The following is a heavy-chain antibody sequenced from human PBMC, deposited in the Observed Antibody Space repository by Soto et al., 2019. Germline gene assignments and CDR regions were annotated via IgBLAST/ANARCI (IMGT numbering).Heavy chain of an antibody. CDR1: GFTFSSYD. CDR2: IGTAGDT. D-gene: IGHD2-15*01. CDR3: ARGGYCSGGSCYSRAFDI. V-gene: IGHV3-13*01. Sequence: GGSLRLSCAASGFTFSSYDMHWVLQATGKGLEWVSAIGTAGDTYYPGSVKGRFTISRENAKNSLYLQMNSLRAGDTAVYYCARGGYCSGGSCYSRAFDIWGQGTMVTVSS. J-gene: IGHJ3*02.